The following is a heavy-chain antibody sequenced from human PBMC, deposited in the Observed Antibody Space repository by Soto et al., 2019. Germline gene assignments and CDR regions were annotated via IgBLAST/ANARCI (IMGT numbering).Heavy chain of an antibody. D-gene: IGHD4-4*01. CDR2: ISSSGSDK. CDR1: GFSFSDYY. Sequence: GGSLRLSCAASGFSFSDYYINWIRQAPGKGLEWVSYISSSGSDKYYADPVKGRFTISRDNAKNSLYLQMNSLRAEDTAVYYCARDRLTTGRHYYYGLDVWGQGTTVTVSS. J-gene: IGHJ6*02. CDR3: ARDRLTTGRHYYYGLDV. V-gene: IGHV3-11*01.